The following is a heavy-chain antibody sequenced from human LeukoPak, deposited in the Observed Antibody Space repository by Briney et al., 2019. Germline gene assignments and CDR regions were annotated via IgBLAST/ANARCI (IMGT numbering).Heavy chain of an antibody. J-gene: IGHJ4*02. CDR3: ARIPGSEDKEGYYFDY. CDR2: IIPIFGTA. Sequence: SVKVSCKASGGTFSSYAISWVRQAPGQGLEWMGGIIPIFGTANYAQKFQGRVTITTDESTSTAYMELSSLRSEDTAVYYCARIPGSEDKEGYYFDYWGQGTLVTVSS. D-gene: IGHD6-19*01. V-gene: IGHV1-69*05. CDR1: GGTFSSYA.